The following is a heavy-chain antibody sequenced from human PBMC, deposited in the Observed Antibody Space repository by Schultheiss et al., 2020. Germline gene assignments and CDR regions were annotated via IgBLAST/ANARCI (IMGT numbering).Heavy chain of an antibody. CDR2: IRSKAYGGTT. Sequence: GGSLRLSCTASGFTFGDYAMSWFRQAPGKGLEWVGFIRSKAYGGTTEYAASVKGRFTISRDDSKSIAYLQMNSLKTEDTAVYYCTREGRGTDTRYCSSTSCYAEVDYWGQGTLVTVSS. CDR1: GFTFGDYA. CDR3: TREGRGTDTRYCSSTSCYAEVDY. J-gene: IGHJ4*02. V-gene: IGHV3-49*03. D-gene: IGHD2-2*01.